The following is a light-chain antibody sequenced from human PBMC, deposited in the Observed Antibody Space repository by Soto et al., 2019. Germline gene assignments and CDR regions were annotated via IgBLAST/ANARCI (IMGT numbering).Light chain of an antibody. CDR3: QQYDNWPPWT. Sequence: EIVMTQSPATLSVSPGERATLSCRASQSVSNHLAWYQQKPGQAPRLLIYGASTRATGIPARFSGSGSGTEFTLTISSLQSEAFAVYSCQQYDNWPPWTFGQGTKVEIK. CDR2: GAS. V-gene: IGKV3-15*01. CDR1: QSVSNH. J-gene: IGKJ1*01.